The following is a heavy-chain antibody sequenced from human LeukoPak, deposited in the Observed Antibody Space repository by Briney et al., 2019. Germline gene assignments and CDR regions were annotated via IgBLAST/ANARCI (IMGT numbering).Heavy chain of an antibody. Sequence: SVKVSCKASGGTFSSYAISWVRQAPGQGLEWMGRIFPIFATANYAQKFQGRVTITADESTSTAYMELSSLRPEDTAVYYCARESGSYEAYFDYWGQGTLVTVSS. V-gene: IGHV1-69*13. D-gene: IGHD1-26*01. CDR2: IFPIFATA. J-gene: IGHJ4*02. CDR1: GGTFSSYA. CDR3: ARESGSYEAYFDY.